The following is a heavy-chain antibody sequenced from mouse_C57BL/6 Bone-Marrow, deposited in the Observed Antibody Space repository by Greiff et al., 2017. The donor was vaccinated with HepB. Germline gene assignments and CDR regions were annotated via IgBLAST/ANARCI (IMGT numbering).Heavy chain of an antibody. D-gene: IGHD1-1*01. J-gene: IGHJ2*01. CDR2: IYPGSGST. CDR1: GYTFTSYW. V-gene: IGHV1-55*01. CDR3: GAHYGSSPYYFDY. Sequence: VQLQQPGAELVKPGASVKMSCKASGYTFTSYWITWVKQRPGQGLEWIGDIYPGSGSTNYNEKFKSKATLTVDTSSSTAYMQLSSLTSEDSAVYYCGAHYGSSPYYFDYWGQGTTLTVSS.